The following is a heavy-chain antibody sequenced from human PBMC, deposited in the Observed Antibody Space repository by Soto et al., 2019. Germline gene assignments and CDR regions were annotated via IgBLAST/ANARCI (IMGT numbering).Heavy chain of an antibody. CDR2: IYPGDSDT. D-gene: IGHD6-6*01. J-gene: IGHJ4*02. CDR1: GCSFTSYW. CDR3: ATAGWYSSSYNDY. V-gene: IGHV5-51*01. Sequence: GESLKISCKGSGCSFTSYWIGWVRQMPGKGLEWMGIIYPGDSDTRYSPSFQGQVTISADKSISTAYLQWSSLKASDTAMYYCATAGWYSSSYNDYWGQGTLVTVSS.